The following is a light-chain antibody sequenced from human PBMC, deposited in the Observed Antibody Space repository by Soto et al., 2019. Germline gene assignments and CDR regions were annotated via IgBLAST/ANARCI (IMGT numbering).Light chain of an antibody. J-gene: IGKJ4*01. CDR2: GAS. V-gene: IGKV1-27*01. Sequence: DIQITQSPSSLSASVGDRVTITCRASQGISKELAWYQQKPGKVPKLLSYGASTLQSGVPSRFSGSGSGTDFTLTISSLQPEDVATYYCQKYNRAPLTFGGGTKVEIK. CDR1: QGISKE. CDR3: QKYNRAPLT.